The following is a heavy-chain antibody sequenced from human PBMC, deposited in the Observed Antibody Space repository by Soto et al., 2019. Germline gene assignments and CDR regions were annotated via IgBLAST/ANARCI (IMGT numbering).Heavy chain of an antibody. Sequence: PGGSLRLSCAASGFTFSSYAMSWVRQAPGKGLEWVSAISGSGGSTYYADSAKGRFTIFRDNSTNTLYLQMNSLRAEDTAVYYCAKGPWDSSGSPYNYYYYGMGVWGQGTTVTVAS. CDR2: ISGSGGST. D-gene: IGHD6-19*01. J-gene: IGHJ6*02. CDR3: AKGPWDSSGSPYNYYYYGMGV. V-gene: IGHV3-23*01. CDR1: GFTFSSYA.